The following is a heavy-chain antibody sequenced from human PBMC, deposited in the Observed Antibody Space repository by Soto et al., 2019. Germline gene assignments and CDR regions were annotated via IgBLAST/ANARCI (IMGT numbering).Heavy chain of an antibody. Sequence: GESLKISCKGSGYSFTSYWIGWVRQMPGKGLEGMGIIYPGDSDTRYSPSFQGQVTISADKSIITAYLQWSSLKALDTAMYYCDRSSSLYYDFWSAYSYGMDVWGQGTKVTVSS. CDR1: GYSFTSYW. V-gene: IGHV5-51*01. CDR2: IYPGDSDT. D-gene: IGHD3-3*01. CDR3: DRSSSLYYDFWSAYSYGMDV. J-gene: IGHJ6*02.